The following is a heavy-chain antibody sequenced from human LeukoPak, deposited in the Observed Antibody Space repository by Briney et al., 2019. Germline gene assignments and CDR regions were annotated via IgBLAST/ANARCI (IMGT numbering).Heavy chain of an antibody. CDR3: AKGDLRQLWYLLNY. CDR1: GFTFSSYA. J-gene: IGHJ4*02. CDR2: ISGSGGST. V-gene: IGHV3-23*01. Sequence: GGSLRLSCAASGFTFSSYAMSWVRQPPGKGLEWVSAISGSGGSTYYADSVKGRFTISRDNSKNTLYLQMNSLRAEDTAVYYCAKGDLRQLWYLLNYWGQGTLVTVSS. D-gene: IGHD5-18*01.